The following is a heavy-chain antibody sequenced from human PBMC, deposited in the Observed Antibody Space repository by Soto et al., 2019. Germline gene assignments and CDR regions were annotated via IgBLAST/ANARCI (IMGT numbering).Heavy chain of an antibody. V-gene: IGHV4-59*02. CDR3: ARSRYCSGGSCYWFDP. CDR2: IYYSGST. CDR1: GDSVTSHY. Sequence: PSETLSLTCSFSGDSVTSHYFTWIRQSPEKGLEWIGYIYYSGSTNYNPSLKSRVTISVDTSKNQFSLKLSSVTAADTAVYYCARSRYCSGGSCYWFDPWGQGTLVTVSS. D-gene: IGHD2-15*01. J-gene: IGHJ5*02.